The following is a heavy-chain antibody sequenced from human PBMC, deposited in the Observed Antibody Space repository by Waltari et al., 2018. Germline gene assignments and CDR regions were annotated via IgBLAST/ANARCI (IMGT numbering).Heavy chain of an antibody. V-gene: IGHV3-30*02. D-gene: IGHD3-10*01. Sequence: QVQLVESGGGVVQPGGSLRLSCAASGFTFSSYGMHWVRQAPGKGLEWVAFKRYDGSNKYYADSVKGRFTISRDNSKNTLYLQMNSLRAEDTAVYYCAKVGLDYYGSGSFDYWGQGTLVTVSS. CDR1: GFTFSSYG. CDR2: KRYDGSNK. CDR3: AKVGLDYYGSGSFDY. J-gene: IGHJ4*02.